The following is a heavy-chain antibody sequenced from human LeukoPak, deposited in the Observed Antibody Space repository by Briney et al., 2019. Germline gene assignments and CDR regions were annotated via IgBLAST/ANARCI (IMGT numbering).Heavy chain of an antibody. J-gene: IGHJ5*02. D-gene: IGHD3-3*01. CDR2: IIPIFGTA. CDR3: ARDFWSGYYLGNWFDP. CDR1: GGTFSSYA. V-gene: IGHV1-69*05. Sequence: SVKVSCKASGGTFSSYAISWVRQAPGQGLEWMGRIIPIFGTANYAQKFQGRVTITTDESTGTAYMELSSLRSEDTAVYYCARDFWSGYYLGNWFDPWGQGTLVTVSS.